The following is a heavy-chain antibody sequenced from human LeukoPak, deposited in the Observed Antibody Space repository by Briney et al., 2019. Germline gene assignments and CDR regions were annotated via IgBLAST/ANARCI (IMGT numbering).Heavy chain of an antibody. J-gene: IGHJ5*02. CDR3: AREESSYDFWSGYYAMTNWFDP. CDR1: GGSFSGYY. CDR2: INHSGST. D-gene: IGHD3-3*01. Sequence: SETLSLTCAVYGGSFSGYYWSWIRQPPGKGLEWIGEINHSGSTNYNPSLKSRVTISVDTSKNQFSLKLSSVTAADTAVYYCAREESSYDFWSGYYAMTNWFDPWGQGTLVTVSS. V-gene: IGHV4-34*01.